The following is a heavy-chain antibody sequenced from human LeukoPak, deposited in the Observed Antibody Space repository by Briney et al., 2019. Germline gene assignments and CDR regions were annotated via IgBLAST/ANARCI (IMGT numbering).Heavy chain of an antibody. Sequence: GGPLRLSCTASGFTFSNYEMKWVRQAPGKGLEWVSYISSSGSNIYYADSVKGRFTISRDNAKNSLYLQMNSLRAEDTAVYYCARDGYGNGPEFDYWGQGTLVTVSS. CDR2: ISSSGSNI. CDR1: GFTFSNYE. J-gene: IGHJ4*02. D-gene: IGHD2-8*01. V-gene: IGHV3-48*03. CDR3: ARDGYGNGPEFDY.